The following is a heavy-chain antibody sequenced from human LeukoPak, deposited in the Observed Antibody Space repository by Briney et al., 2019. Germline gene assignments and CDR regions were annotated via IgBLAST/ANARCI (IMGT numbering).Heavy chain of an antibody. V-gene: IGHV5-51*01. D-gene: IGHD5-12*01. CDR3: ARLPGIVATIERYFDY. CDR2: IYPGDSDT. CDR1: GYSFTSYW. Sequence: GESLKISCKGSGYSFTSYWIGWVRQLPGKGLEWMGIIYPGDSDTRYSPSFQGQVTISADKSISTAYLQWSSLKASDTAMYYCARLPGIVATIERYFDYWGQGTLVTVSS. J-gene: IGHJ4*02.